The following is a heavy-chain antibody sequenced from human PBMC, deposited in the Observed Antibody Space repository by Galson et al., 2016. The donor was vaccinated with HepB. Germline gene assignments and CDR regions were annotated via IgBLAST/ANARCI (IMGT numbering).Heavy chain of an antibody. D-gene: IGHD4/OR15-4a*01. CDR1: GGSISNNYW. V-gene: IGHV4-4*02. CDR2: IYQTGTA. Sequence: SETLSLTCAVSGGSISNNYWWSWVRQSPGNGLEWIGEIYQTGTANYNPSFTRRATISVDKSKNQFSLRLDSVTAADTAVYYCARGTLGTAATMAFDYWGQGTLVSVSS. J-gene: IGHJ4*02. CDR3: ARGTLGTAATMAFDY.